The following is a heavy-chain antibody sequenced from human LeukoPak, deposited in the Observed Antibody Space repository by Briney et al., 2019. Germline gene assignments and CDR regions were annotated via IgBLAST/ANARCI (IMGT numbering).Heavy chain of an antibody. CDR3: AREGSIVPHQDLDC. Sequence: PGGSLRLSCAASGFTFRSYSMNWVRQAPGKGLEWVPSINSRGNDKYYAESVKGRFTISRDNAKNSLYLQMNNLRVEDTAVYYCAREGSIVPHQDLDCWGQGSLVTVSS. V-gene: IGHV3-21*01. J-gene: IGHJ4*02. CDR2: INSRGNDK. D-gene: IGHD2-21*01. CDR1: GFTFRSYS.